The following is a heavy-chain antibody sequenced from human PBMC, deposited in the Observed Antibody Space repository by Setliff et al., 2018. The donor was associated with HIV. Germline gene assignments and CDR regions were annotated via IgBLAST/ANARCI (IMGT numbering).Heavy chain of an antibody. J-gene: IGHJ4*02. V-gene: IGHV4-31*11. Sequence: SETLSLTCAVYGGAFNDFYWGWIRQHPGKGLEWIGHIYYSGSSGSTYYNPSLKSRVTISVDTSKNQFSLKLSSVTAADTALYYCARGWFGELLWLHWGQGTLVTVSS. CDR2: IYYSGSSGST. D-gene: IGHD3-10*01. CDR1: GGAFNDFY. CDR3: ARGWFGELLWLH.